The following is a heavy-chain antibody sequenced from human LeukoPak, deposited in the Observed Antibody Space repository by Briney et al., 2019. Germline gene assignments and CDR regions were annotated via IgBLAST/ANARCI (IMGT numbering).Heavy chain of an antibody. CDR2: IYHSGST. V-gene: IGHV4-30-2*01. CDR3: ARAFTDYYDSSGYAFDI. D-gene: IGHD3-22*01. Sequence: SQTLSLTCAVSGGSISGGGYPGRWFRQPPGKALEGLGYIYHSGSTYYNPSLKSRVTISVDRSKNQFSLKLSSVTAADTAVYYCARAFTDYYDSSGYAFDIWGQGTMVTVSS. J-gene: IGHJ3*02. CDR1: GGSISGGGYP.